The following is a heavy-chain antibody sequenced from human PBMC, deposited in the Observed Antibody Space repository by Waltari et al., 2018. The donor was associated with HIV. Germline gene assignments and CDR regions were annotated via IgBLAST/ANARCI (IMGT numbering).Heavy chain of an antibody. CDR2: INLNGSEK. Sequence: EVQLVESGGDLVQPGGSLRLSCAVSGFTFTTYWMSWVRQAPGKGLEGVANINLNGSEKYYVDSVKCRFTISRDNAKNSLFLQMNSLRAEDTGIYYCARGWADYWGQGTLVTVSS. V-gene: IGHV3-7*01. J-gene: IGHJ4*02. CDR1: GFTFTTYW. CDR3: ARGWADY.